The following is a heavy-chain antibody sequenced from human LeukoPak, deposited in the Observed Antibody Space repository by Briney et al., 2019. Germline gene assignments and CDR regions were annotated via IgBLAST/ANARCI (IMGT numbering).Heavy chain of an antibody. CDR1: GFTLSSYA. CDR2: ISGSGGST. Sequence: GGSLRLSCAASGFTLSSYAMSWVRQGPGKGLEWVSAISGSGGSTYYADSVKGRFTISRDNSKNTLYLQMNSLRAEDTAVYYCAKDALDSSGYYYPFDYWGQGTLVTVSS. V-gene: IGHV3-23*01. J-gene: IGHJ4*02. D-gene: IGHD3-22*01. CDR3: AKDALDSSGYYYPFDY.